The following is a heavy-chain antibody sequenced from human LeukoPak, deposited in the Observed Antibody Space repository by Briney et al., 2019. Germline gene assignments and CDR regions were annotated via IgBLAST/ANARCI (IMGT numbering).Heavy chain of an antibody. Sequence: PGGSLRRSCAASGFTFSSYAMSWVRQAPGKGLEWVSAISGSGGSTYYADSAKGRFTISRDNSKNTLYLQMNSLRAEDTAVYYCAKGMGYQLRNFDYWGQGTLVTVSS. CDR3: AKGMGYQLRNFDY. J-gene: IGHJ4*02. CDR2: ISGSGGST. V-gene: IGHV3-23*01. D-gene: IGHD2-2*01. CDR1: GFTFSSYA.